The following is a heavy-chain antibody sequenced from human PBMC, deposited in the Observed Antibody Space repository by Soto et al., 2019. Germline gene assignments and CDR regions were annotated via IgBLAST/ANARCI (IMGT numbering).Heavy chain of an antibody. V-gene: IGHV4-59*01. J-gene: IGHJ6*02. D-gene: IGHD6-6*01. CDR1: GGPISSYY. Sequence: SETLSLTCTVSGGPISSYYWSWLRQPPGKGLEWIGYIYYSGSTNYNPSLKSRVTISVDTSKNQFSLKLSSVTAADTAVYYCARDRYSSSDYYYGMDVWGQGTTVTVSS. CDR3: ARDRYSSSDYYYGMDV. CDR2: IYYSGST.